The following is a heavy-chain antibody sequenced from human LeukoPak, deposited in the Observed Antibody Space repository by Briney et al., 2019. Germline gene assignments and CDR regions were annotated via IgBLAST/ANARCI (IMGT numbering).Heavy chain of an antibody. J-gene: IGHJ4*02. CDR2: ITISGGSA. CDR1: GFTFSSYA. Sequence: GGSLRLSCAASGFTFSSYAMSWVRRAPGKGLEWVSGITISGGSASYADSVKGRFTISRDNPGNTLFMEMHSLRAEDTAFYYDGRGYSVQWGQGTLVTVSS. V-gene: IGHV3-23*01. D-gene: IGHD3-22*01. CDR3: GRGYSVQ.